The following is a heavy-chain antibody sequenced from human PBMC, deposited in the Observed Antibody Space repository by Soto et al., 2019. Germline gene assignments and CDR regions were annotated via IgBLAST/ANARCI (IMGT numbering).Heavy chain of an antibody. D-gene: IGHD6-25*01. CDR1: GFTFSTHA. J-gene: IGHJ3*02. CDR3: ARDSGPAGGGACDI. V-gene: IGHV3-23*01. Sequence: EVQLLESGGGLVQPGGSLRLSCAASGFTFSTHAMIWVRQAPGKGLNWVSTVDVGGGSTYYTDSVKGRFTVSRDNSKNTVYLHLNTLRAEDPAPYFCARDSGPAGGGACDIWGQGTMVTVSS. CDR2: VDVGGGST.